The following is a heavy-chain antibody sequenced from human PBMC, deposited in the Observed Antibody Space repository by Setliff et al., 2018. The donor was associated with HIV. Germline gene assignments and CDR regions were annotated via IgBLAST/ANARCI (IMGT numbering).Heavy chain of an antibody. J-gene: IGHJ4*02. CDR3: AQLGMVDDFDY. CDR1: GDSVSSRSYY. Sequence: SETLSLTCTVSGDSVSSRSYYWSWIRQPPGKGLEWIGYIYYSGSTNYNPSLKGRVTISVDTSKNHFSLKLRSVTAADTAVYYCAQLGMVDDFDYWGQGTLVTVSS. V-gene: IGHV4-61*03. CDR2: IYYSGST. D-gene: IGHD1-1*01.